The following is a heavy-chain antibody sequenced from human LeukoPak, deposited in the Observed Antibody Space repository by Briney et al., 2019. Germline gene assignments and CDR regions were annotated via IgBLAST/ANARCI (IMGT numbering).Heavy chain of an antibody. CDR1: GFTLSDYA. V-gene: IGHV3-72*01. CDR2: SRNKADSYTT. Sequence: PGGSLRLSCAASGFTLSDYAMHWVRQAPGKGLEWVGRSRNKADSYTTQYAASVKGRFTISRDDSKKSLFLQMNSLKTEDTAVYYCRGVSVSGGDYWGQGTLVTVSS. D-gene: IGHD5/OR15-5a*01. J-gene: IGHJ4*02. CDR3: RGVSVSGGDY.